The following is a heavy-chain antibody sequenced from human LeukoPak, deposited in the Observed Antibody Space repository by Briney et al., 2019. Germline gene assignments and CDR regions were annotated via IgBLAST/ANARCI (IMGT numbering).Heavy chain of an antibody. V-gene: IGHV4-4*02. CDR3: AREDYGGNVDY. J-gene: IGHJ4*02. Sequence: SETLSLTCAVSGGSISSSNWWSWVRQPPGKGLEWIGEIYHSGSTNYNPSLKSRVTISVDTSKNQISLKLNSVTAADTAVYYCAREDYGGNVDYWGQGTLVTVSS. D-gene: IGHD4-23*01. CDR1: GGSISSSNW. CDR2: IYHSGST.